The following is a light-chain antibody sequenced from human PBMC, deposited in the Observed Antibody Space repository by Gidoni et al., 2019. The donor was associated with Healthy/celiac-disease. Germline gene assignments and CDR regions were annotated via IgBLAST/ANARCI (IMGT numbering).Light chain of an antibody. Sequence: SYELPPPPSVSVSPGQTARITCSGDALPKQYAYWYQQKPGQAPVLVIDKDSERPSGIPERFAGSSSGTTVTLTIRGVQAEDEADYDGRSADSSGTWVFGGGTKLTV. CDR1: ALPKQY. J-gene: IGLJ3*02. CDR3: RSADSSGTWV. V-gene: IGLV3-25*03. CDR2: KDS.